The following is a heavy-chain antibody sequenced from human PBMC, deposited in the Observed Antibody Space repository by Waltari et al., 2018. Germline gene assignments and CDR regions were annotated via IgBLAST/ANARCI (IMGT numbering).Heavy chain of an antibody. J-gene: IGHJ4*02. D-gene: IGHD2-21*02. CDR2: ISYDGSNK. V-gene: IGHV3-30-3*01. CDR3: AREIRGVVTPEGYFDY. CDR1: GFTFSSYA. Sequence: QVQLVESGGGVVQPGRSLRLSCAASGFTFSSYAMHWVRQAPGKGLEWVAVISYDGSNKYYADSVKGRFTISRDNSKNTLYLQMNSLRAEDTAVYYCAREIRGVVTPEGYFDYWGQGTLVTVSS.